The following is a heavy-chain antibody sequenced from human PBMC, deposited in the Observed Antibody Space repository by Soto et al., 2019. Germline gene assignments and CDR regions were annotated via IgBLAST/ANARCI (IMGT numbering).Heavy chain of an antibody. J-gene: IGHJ4*02. Sequence: SETLSLTCTVSGGSISSSSYYWGWIRQPPGKGLEWIGSIYYSGSTYYNPSLKSRVTISVDTSKNQFSLKLSSVTAADTAVYYCARQGSNNYYDSSGYSRNWGQGTLVTVSS. D-gene: IGHD3-22*01. CDR1: GGSISSSSYY. CDR2: IYYSGST. V-gene: IGHV4-39*01. CDR3: ARQGSNNYYDSSGYSRN.